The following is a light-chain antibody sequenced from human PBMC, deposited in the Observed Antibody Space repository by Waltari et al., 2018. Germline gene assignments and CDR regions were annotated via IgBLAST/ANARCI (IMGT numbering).Light chain of an antibody. CDR3: QQRSNWPLLT. J-gene: IGKJ4*01. CDR2: DTS. CDR1: QSVSTY. V-gene: IGKV3-11*01. Sequence: EIVLTQSPATLSLSPGERATLSCSASQSVSTYLAWYQQKPSQAPRLLIYDTSRRATDIPARFSGSGSGTDFTLTISSLEPEDFAVYYCQQRSNWPLLTFGGGTKVEL.